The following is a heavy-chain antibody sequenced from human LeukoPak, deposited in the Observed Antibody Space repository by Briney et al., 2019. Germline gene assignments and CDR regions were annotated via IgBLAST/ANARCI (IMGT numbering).Heavy chain of an antibody. CDR3: ARGLIFGVVKERGSYYFDY. Sequence: SETLSLTCTVSGDSISSYYWSWIRQPPGKGLEWIGHIYSGSTNYNPSLKSRVTISVDTSKNQFSLKLSSVTAADTAVYYCARGLIFGVVKERGSYYFDYWGQGTLVTVSS. D-gene: IGHD3-3*01. V-gene: IGHV4-59*08. CDR1: GDSISSYY. CDR2: IYSGST. J-gene: IGHJ4*02.